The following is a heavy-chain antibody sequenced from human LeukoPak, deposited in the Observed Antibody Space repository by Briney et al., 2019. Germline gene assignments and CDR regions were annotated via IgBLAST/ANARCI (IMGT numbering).Heavy chain of an antibody. Sequence: GGSLRLSCAASGFTFSSYSMNWVRQAPGKGLEWVSSISSSSSYIYYADSVKGRFTISRDNAKNSRYLQMNSLRAEDTAVYYCARERAVTTHWFDPWGQGTLVTVSS. J-gene: IGHJ5*02. CDR3: ARERAVTTHWFDP. CDR2: ISSSSSYI. V-gene: IGHV3-21*01. D-gene: IGHD4-11*01. CDR1: GFTFSSYS.